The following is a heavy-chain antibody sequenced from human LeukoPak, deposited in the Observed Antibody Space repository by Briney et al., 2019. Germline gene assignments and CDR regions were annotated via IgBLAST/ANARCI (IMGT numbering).Heavy chain of an antibody. Sequence: PGGSLRLSCVGSGFTFSSYGMQWVRQAAGKGREWGAFIRHDGSNEYYADSMKGRFAVSRDNSKNTLFLQMNSLRVEEMAVYYCAKEVHPYDSGTYYFDYWGRGTLVTVSS. D-gene: IGHD3-10*01. J-gene: IGHJ4*02. V-gene: IGHV3-30*02. CDR2: IRHDGSNE. CDR3: AKEVHPYDSGTYYFDY. CDR1: GFTFSSYG.